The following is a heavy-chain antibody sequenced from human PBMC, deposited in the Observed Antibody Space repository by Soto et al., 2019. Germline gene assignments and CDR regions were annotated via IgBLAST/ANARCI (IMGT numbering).Heavy chain of an antibody. V-gene: IGHV4-4*07. CDR1: GGSISTYY. D-gene: IGHD6-19*01. CDR2: IDTSGNT. CDR3: GRKRLRSSGWYFDY. J-gene: IGHJ4*02. Sequence: PSETLSLTCTVSGGSISTYYWSWIRQPAGKGLEWIGRIDTSGNTNYNPSLKSRVTMSVDTSKKQFSLKLTSVTAADTAVYYCGRKRLRSSGWYFDYWGQGTLVTVSA.